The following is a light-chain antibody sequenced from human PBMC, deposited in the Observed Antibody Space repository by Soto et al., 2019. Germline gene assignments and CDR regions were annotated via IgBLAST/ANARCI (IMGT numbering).Light chain of an antibody. CDR1: QSVSSSY. J-gene: IGKJ2*02. V-gene: IGKV3-20*01. CDR2: GAS. CDR3: QQYASASCP. Sequence: EIVLTQSPGTLSLSPGDRATLSCRTSQSVSSSYLAWYQQKPGQAPRLLISGASRRATGIPDRFSGSGSGTDFTLTISRLEPEDFAVYFCQQYASASCPFGQGTKLEIK.